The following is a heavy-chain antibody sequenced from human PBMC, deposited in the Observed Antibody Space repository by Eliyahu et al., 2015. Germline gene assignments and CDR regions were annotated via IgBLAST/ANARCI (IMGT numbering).Heavy chain of an antibody. V-gene: IGHV1-69*01. CDR3: ARGDYYGSGSWPYYYYGMDV. CDR2: IIPIXGTA. J-gene: IGHJ6*02. D-gene: IGHD3-10*01. CDR1: GGTFSSYX. Sequence: QVQLVQSGAEVKKPGSSVKVSCKASGGTFSSYXISWVRQAPGQGLEWMGGIIPIXGTANYAQKFQGRVTITADESTSTAYMELSSLRSEDTAVYYCARGDYYGSGSWPYYYYGMDVWGQGTTVTVSS.